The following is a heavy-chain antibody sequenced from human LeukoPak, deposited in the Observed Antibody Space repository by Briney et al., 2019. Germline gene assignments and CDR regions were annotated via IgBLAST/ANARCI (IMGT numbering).Heavy chain of an antibody. V-gene: IGHV5-51*01. Sequence: PGESLKISCKGSGYSFTSYWIGWVRQMPGKGLEWMGIIYPGDSDTRYSPSFQGQVTISADKSISTAYLQWSSLKASDTAMYYCARIHDSRILSHNFDYWGQGTLVTVSS. CDR2: IYPGDSDT. D-gene: IGHD3-22*01. CDR3: ARIHDSRILSHNFDY. J-gene: IGHJ4*02. CDR1: GYSFTSYW.